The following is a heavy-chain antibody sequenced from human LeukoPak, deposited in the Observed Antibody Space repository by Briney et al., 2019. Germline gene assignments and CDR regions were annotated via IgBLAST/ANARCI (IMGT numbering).Heavy chain of an antibody. V-gene: IGHV3-53*01. D-gene: IGHD3-10*01. CDR1: GFTVSSNY. Sequence: GGSLRLSCVASGFTVSSNYMSWVRQAPGKGLEWVSVIYSGAGTYYADSVKGRFTISRDNSKNTLYLQMNSLRAEDTALYYCAKGAGDAFDIWGQGTIVTVSS. CDR2: IYSGAGT. J-gene: IGHJ3*02. CDR3: AKGAGDAFDI.